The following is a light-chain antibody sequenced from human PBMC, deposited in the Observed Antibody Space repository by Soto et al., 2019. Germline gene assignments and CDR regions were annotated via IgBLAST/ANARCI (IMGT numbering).Light chain of an antibody. CDR1: QSVRSN. CDR3: QQSYSTPRT. V-gene: IGKV3-15*01. J-gene: IGKJ1*01. CDR2: AAS. Sequence: EIVLTQSPGILSLSPGERATLSCRASQSVRSNLAWYHQRPGQAPRLLIYAASARATGIPARFSGSGSGTEFTLTISSLQPEDFATYFCQQSYSTPRTFGQGTKVDIK.